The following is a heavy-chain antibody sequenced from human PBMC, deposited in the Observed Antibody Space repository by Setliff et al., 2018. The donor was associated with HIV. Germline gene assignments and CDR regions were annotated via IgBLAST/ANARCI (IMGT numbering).Heavy chain of an antibody. CDR3: ARGPPGSSIGWYVGY. J-gene: IGHJ4*02. D-gene: IGHD6-19*01. CDR1: GGSFSGFY. V-gene: IGHV4-34*01. CDR2: INHSGST. Sequence: SETLSLTCAVYGGSFSGFYWNWIRQPPGKGLEWIGEINHSGSTNYNPSLKSRVTISVDTSKNQFSQRLSSVIAADTAVYYCARGPPGSSIGWYVGYWGQGTLVTVSS.